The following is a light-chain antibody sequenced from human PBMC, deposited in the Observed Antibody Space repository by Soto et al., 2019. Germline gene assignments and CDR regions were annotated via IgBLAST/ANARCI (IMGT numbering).Light chain of an antibody. CDR2: AAS. Sequence: DIPMTQSPSSLSASVGDRVTVTCRASQGIDTYLAWYQQKPGQVPKLLIYAASTLQLGVPSRFSGSGSGTDFTLTISSLQPEDVATYFCQKYTRAPFTFGPGTKVDIK. CDR3: QKYTRAPFT. CDR1: QGIDTY. V-gene: IGKV1-27*01. J-gene: IGKJ3*01.